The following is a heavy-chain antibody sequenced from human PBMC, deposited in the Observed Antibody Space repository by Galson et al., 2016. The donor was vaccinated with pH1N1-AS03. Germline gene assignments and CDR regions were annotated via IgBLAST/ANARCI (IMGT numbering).Heavy chain of an antibody. D-gene: IGHD2-2*01. CDR3: ARHGEYQVLSSAMDV. V-gene: IGHV5-51*01. CDR2: IYPVDSDT. J-gene: IGHJ6*02. CDR1: GYSFTNHW. Sequence: QSGAEVKKPGESLQISCKGSGYSFTNHWIAWVRQMPGKGLEWMGFIYPVDSDTRYSPSFQGQVTISADKSVTTAYLQWSSLKASDTAIYYCARHGEYQVLSSAMDVWGQGTTVTVSS.